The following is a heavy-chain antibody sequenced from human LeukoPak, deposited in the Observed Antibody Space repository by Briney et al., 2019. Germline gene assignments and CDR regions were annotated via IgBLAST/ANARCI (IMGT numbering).Heavy chain of an antibody. Sequence: PSETLSLTCAVYGGSFSGYYWSWIRQPPGKGLEWIGEINHSGSTNYNPSLKSRVTISVDTSKNQFSLKLSSVTAADTAVYYCARDTVVATSYYYFDYWGQGTLVTVSS. J-gene: IGHJ4*02. CDR2: INHSGST. D-gene: IGHD5-12*01. CDR3: ARDTVVATSYYYFDY. CDR1: GGSFSGYY. V-gene: IGHV4-34*01.